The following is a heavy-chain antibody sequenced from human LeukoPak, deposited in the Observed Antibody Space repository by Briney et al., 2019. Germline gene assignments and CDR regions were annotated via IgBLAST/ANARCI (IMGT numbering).Heavy chain of an antibody. Sequence: PGGSLRLSCAASGFTLSSYAMSWVRQAPGKGLEWVSAISGSGGSTYYADSVKGRFTISRDNSKNTLYLQMNSLRAEDTAVYYCAKDYYYDSSGYSQAFDYWGQGTLVTVSS. J-gene: IGHJ4*02. CDR2: ISGSGGST. V-gene: IGHV3-23*01. CDR1: GFTLSSYA. D-gene: IGHD3-22*01. CDR3: AKDYYYDSSGYSQAFDY.